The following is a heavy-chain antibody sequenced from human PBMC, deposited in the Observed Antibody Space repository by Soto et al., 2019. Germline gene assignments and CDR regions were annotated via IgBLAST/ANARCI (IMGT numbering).Heavy chain of an antibody. CDR1: GLTFTNAW. CDR2: ISSSSSYI. D-gene: IGHD5-12*01. V-gene: IGHV3-21*01. Sequence: PGGSLRLSCVASGLTFTNAWMNWVRQAPGKGLEWVSSISSSSSYIYYADSVKGRFTISRDNARNSLYLQMNSLRAEDTAVYYCARGQMASDYWGQGTLVTVSS. CDR3: ARGQMASDY. J-gene: IGHJ4*02.